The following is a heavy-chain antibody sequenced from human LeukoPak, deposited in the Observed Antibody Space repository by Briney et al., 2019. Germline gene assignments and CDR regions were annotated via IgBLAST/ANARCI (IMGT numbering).Heavy chain of an antibody. CDR2: INPNSGGT. J-gene: IGHJ6*03. V-gene: IGHV1-2*02. CDR1: GYTFTGYY. CDR3: ARSYDSKTYYYYYYMDV. D-gene: IGHD5-12*01. Sequence: GASVKVSCKASGYTFTGYYMHWVRQAPGQGLEWMGWINPNSGGTNYAQKFQGRVTMTRDTSISTAYMELSRLRSDDTAVYYCARSYDSKTYYYYYYMDVWGKGTTVTVSS.